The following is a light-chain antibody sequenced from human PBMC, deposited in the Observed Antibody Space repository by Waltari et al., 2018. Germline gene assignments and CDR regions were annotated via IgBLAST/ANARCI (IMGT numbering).Light chain of an antibody. J-gene: IGKJ4*01. CDR3: QQYNGYSGT. CDR1: QRISSW. Sequence: DIQMTQSPSALSASVGDRVIITCRASQRISSWLAWYQQKAGKAPKLLIYKASTLQSGVPSRFSGSGSGTEFTLTISSLQPDDSATYYCQQYNGYSGTFGGGTKVEI. V-gene: IGKV1-5*03. CDR2: KAS.